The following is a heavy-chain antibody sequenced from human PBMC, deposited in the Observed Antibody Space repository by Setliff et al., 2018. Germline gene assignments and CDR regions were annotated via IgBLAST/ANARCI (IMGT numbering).Heavy chain of an antibody. CDR3: ARMSGFLYMDV. D-gene: IGHD3-3*01. V-gene: IGHV4-59*02. CDR1: GASVSSHY. CDR2: ISYSGIT. J-gene: IGHJ6*03. Sequence: SETLSLTCNVSGASVSSHYWDWIRQPPGKGLEWIGFISYSGITTYNVSLKSRVSISVDTSKNQFSLKLTSVTATDTAVYYCARMSGFLYMDVWGKGTTVTVSS.